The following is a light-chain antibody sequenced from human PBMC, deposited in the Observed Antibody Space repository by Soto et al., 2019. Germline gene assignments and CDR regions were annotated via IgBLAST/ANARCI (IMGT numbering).Light chain of an antibody. CDR3: QQRGA. V-gene: IGKV3-11*01. J-gene: IGKJ2*01. CDR1: QSVDSS. Sequence: EVVLTQSPATLSLSPGERATLSCRASQSVDSSLAWYQQKLGQAPRLLIYDASNRATGIPGRFSGSGSGTDFTLTISSLEPEDFAVYYCQQRGAFGQGTKVESK. CDR2: DAS.